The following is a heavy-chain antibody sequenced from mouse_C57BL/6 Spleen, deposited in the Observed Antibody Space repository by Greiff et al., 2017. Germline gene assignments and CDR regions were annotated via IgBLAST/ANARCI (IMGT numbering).Heavy chain of an antibody. CDR2: IDPATGGT. V-gene: IGHV1-15*01. J-gene: IGHJ2*01. Sequence: QVQLQQSGAELVRPGASVTLSCKASGYTFTNYEMHWVKQTPVHGLEWIGAIDPATGGTAYNQKFKGKAILTADTSSSTAYMELRSLTSEDSAVXDCAREDYDASLRDYWGQGTTLTVSS. CDR1: GYTFTNYE. D-gene: IGHD1-1*01. CDR3: AREDYDASLRDY.